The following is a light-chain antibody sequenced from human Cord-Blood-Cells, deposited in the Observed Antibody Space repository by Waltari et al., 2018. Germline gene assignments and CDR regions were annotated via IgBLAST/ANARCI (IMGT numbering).Light chain of an antibody. J-gene: IGKJ1*01. V-gene: IGKV1-39*01. CDR2: AAS. CDR1: QSISSY. CDR3: KQSYSTRPG. Sequence: DIQMTQSPSSLSASVGDRVTITCRASQSISSYLNWYQQKPGNAPKLLCYAASSLQSGVPSRFSGSGSGTDFTLTISILQPEDFANYYSKQSYSTRPGFGQGTKVEIK.